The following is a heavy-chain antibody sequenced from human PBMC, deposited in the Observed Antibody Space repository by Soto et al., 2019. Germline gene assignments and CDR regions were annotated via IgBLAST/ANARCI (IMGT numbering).Heavy chain of an antibody. Sequence: PSLTCTVSGGSASSGSYYWSWIRQPPGKGLEWIGYIYYSGSTNYNPSLKSRVTISVDTSKNQFSLKLSSVTAADTAVYYCAVADLRDTAMVDFDYWGQGTLVTVSS. CDR2: IYYSGST. V-gene: IGHV4-61*01. J-gene: IGHJ4*02. CDR3: AVADLRDTAMVDFDY. D-gene: IGHD5-18*01. CDR1: GGSASSGSYY.